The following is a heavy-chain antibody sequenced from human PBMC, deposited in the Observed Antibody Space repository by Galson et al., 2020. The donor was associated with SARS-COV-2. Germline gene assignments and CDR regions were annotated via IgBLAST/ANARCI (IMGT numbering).Heavy chain of an antibody. CDR2: MNPNTGDT. CDR3: ARGRRYYGSGSYSRISYYGMDV. Sequence: GESLKISCKASGYTFNTYDINWVRQATGQGLEWMGWMNPNTGDTGYAEKFRGRVSMTRNTSTTTAYMELSSLGLEDRAVYYCARGRRYYGSGSYSRISYYGMDVWGQGTSVTVSS. J-gene: IGHJ6*02. CDR1: GYTFNTYD. D-gene: IGHD3-10*01. V-gene: IGHV1-8*01.